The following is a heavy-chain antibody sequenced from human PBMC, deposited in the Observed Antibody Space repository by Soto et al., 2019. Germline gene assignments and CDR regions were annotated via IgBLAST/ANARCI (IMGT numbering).Heavy chain of an antibody. CDR2: ISSSGDGT. Sequence: EVQLLESGGGLIQPGGSLRLSCAASGFTFNSYAMTWVRQAPGKGLEWVSIISSSGDGTYYVDSVKGRFTISRDDSRNTLMLQMNSLRAEDTGVYYCANHAVFWSWGMDVWGQGTTVTVSS. D-gene: IGHD3-3*01. V-gene: IGHV3-23*01. CDR3: ANHAVFWSWGMDV. J-gene: IGHJ6*02. CDR1: GFTFNSYA.